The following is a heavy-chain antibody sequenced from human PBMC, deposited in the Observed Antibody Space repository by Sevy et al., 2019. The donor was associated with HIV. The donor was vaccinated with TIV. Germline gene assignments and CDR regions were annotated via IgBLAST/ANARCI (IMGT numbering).Heavy chain of an antibody. Sequence: ASMKVSCKVSGYTLTELSMHWVRQAPGKGLEWMGGFDPEDGETIYAQKFQGRVTMTEDTSTDTAYMELSSLRSEDTAVYYCATVDGTSTYGSGSYSFDYWGQGTLVTVSS. CDR2: FDPEDGET. D-gene: IGHD3-10*01. V-gene: IGHV1-24*01. CDR3: ATVDGTSTYGSGSYSFDY. CDR1: GYTLTELS. J-gene: IGHJ4*02.